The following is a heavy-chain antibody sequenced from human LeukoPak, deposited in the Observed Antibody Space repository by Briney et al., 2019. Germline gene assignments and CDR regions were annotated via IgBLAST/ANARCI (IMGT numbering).Heavy chain of an antibody. Sequence: SQTLSLTCTVSGGSISSGGYYWSWIRQHPGKGLEWIGYIYYSGSTYYNPSLKSRVTISVDTSKNQFSLQLSSVTAADTAVYYCARGSALTVTTDYWGQGTLVTVSS. CDR2: IYYSGST. J-gene: IGHJ4*02. CDR1: GGSISSGGYY. V-gene: IGHV4-31*03. CDR3: ARGSALTVTTDY. D-gene: IGHD4-17*01.